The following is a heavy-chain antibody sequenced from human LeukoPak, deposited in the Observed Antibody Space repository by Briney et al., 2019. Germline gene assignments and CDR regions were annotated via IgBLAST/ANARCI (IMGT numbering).Heavy chain of an antibody. J-gene: IGHJ6*03. Sequence: SETLSLTCAVSGGSISSGGYSWSWIRQPPGKGLEWIGYIYYSGSTYYNPALKSRVTISVDTSKNQFSLKLSSAAAADTAVYYCARDQGYWSGGSCYYMDVWGKGTTVTVSS. V-gene: IGHV4-30-4*07. CDR1: GGSISSGGYS. CDR2: IYYSGST. CDR3: ARDQGYWSGGSCYYMDV. D-gene: IGHD2-15*01.